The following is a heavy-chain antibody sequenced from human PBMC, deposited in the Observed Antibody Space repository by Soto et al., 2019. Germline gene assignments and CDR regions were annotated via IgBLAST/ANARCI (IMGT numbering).Heavy chain of an antibody. CDR2: IWSDGNRK. CDR3: VRGGKTAGGFDV. J-gene: IGHJ3*01. V-gene: IGHV3-33*01. D-gene: IGHD2-15*01. Sequence: QVQLVESGGGAVQPGRSLRLSCAASGFTLSDYGMHWVRQAPDKGLEWVAVIWSDGNRKYYADSVKGRFTISRDNPDNPLFLEMTSLTADDTAVYYCVRGGKTAGGFDVWGQGTMVTVSS. CDR1: GFTLSDYG.